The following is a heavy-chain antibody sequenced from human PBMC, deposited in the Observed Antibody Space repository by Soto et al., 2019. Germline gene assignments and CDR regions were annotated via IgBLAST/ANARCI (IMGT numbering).Heavy chain of an antibody. V-gene: IGHV4-30-4*08. CDR2: IHYRGSI. J-gene: IGHJ6*02. CDR3: AREDGGGDRDYEGLDV. D-gene: IGHD3-22*01. CDR1: GGSISYEYYH. Sequence: QVQLQQSGPGLVKPSQTLSLTCTVSGGSISYEYYHWTWIRQSPGKGLEWVGYIHYRGSIIYNPSSNCPVIISVDRSKNQFSLQLSSVTAAETAVYFCAREDGGGDRDYEGLDVWGQGTTVTVAS.